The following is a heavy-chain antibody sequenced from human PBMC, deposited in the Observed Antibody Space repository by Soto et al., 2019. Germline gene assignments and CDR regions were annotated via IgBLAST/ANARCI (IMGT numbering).Heavy chain of an antibody. V-gene: IGHV1-46*01. J-gene: IGHJ4*02. CDR2: INPSGGST. CDR1: GYTFTSYY. Sequence: ASVKVSCKASGYTFTSYYMHWVRQAPGQGLEWMGIINPSGGSTSYAQKFQGRVTMTRDTSTSTVYMELSSLRSEDTAVYYCASSPLVGAIFPYYFDYWGQGTLVTVSS. CDR3: ASSPLVGAIFPYYFDY. D-gene: IGHD1-26*01.